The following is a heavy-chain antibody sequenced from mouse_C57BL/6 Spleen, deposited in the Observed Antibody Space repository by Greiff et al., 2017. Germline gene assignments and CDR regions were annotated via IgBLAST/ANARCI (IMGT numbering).Heavy chain of an antibody. D-gene: IGHD2-4*01. Sequence: VKLQQPGAELVRPGSSVKLSCKASGYTFTSYWMHWVKQRPIQGLEWIGNIDPSDSETHYNQKFKDKATLTVTKSSSTAYLQLSSLTSEDSAVYYCARAYDYGAWFAYWGQGTLVTVSA. CDR2: IDPSDSET. J-gene: IGHJ3*01. CDR1: GYTFTSYW. V-gene: IGHV1-52*01. CDR3: ARAYDYGAWFAY.